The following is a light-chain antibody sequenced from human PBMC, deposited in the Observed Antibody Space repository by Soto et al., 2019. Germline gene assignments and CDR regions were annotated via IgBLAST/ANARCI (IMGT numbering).Light chain of an antibody. V-gene: IGLV2-11*01. CDR2: EVT. J-gene: IGLJ3*02. CDR3: CSYTGSYSV. CDR1: GGFDF. Sequence: QSALTQPRSVSGSPGQSVAISCTGIGGFDFVSWYQQYPGKAPKLLIYEVTNRPSGVPDRFSGSKSGDTASLTISGLQAEDEADYYCCSYTGSYSVFGGGTKVTVL.